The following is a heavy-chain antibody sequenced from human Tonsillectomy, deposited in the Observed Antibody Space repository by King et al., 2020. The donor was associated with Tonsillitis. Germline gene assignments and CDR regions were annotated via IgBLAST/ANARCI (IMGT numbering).Heavy chain of an antibody. CDR2: ISSSSSYI. V-gene: IGHV3-21*01. CDR3: ASSRSDILTGYPLSPIDY. Sequence: DVQLVESGGDLVKPGGSLRLSCASSGFTFSDYAMNWVRQAPGKGLEWVSSISSSSSYINYADSMKGRFSISRDNAKNSLYLQMNSLRVEDTAVYYCASSRSDILTGYPLSPIDYWGQGTLVTVSS. CDR1: GFTFSDYA. D-gene: IGHD3-9*01. J-gene: IGHJ4*02.